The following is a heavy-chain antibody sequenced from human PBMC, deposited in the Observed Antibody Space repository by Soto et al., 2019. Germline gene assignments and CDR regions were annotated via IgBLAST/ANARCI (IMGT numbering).Heavy chain of an antibody. CDR2: IYSGGST. J-gene: IGHJ6*02. Sequence: EVRLVETGGGLIQPGGSLRLSCAASGFTVSSNYMSWVRQAPGKGLEWVSVIYSGGSTYYADSVKGRFTISRDNSKNTLYLQMNSLRAEDTAVYYCARGGYSYDYYYGMDVWGQGTTVTVSS. V-gene: IGHV3-53*02. CDR3: ARGGYSYDYYYGMDV. D-gene: IGHD5-18*01. CDR1: GFTVSSNY.